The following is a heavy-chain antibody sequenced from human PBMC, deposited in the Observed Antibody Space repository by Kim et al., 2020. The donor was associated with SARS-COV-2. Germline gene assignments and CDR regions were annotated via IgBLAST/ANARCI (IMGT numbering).Heavy chain of an antibody. CDR1: GFTLSSYW. J-gene: IGHJ4*02. V-gene: IGHV3-7*01. Sequence: GGSLRLSCTASGFTLSSYWMTWVRQAPGKGLEWVANIKQDGSAAAYADSVKGRFTISRDNAKNSLYLQMNSLRAEDTAVYYCASGSGWLTDYCWGQGTLV. CDR2: IKQDGSAA. D-gene: IGHD6-19*01. CDR3: ASGSGWLTDYC.